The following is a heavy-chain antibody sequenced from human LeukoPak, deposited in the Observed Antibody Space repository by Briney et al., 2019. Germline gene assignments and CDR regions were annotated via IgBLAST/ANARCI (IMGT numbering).Heavy chain of an antibody. CDR1: GGSISSSRYY. D-gene: IGHD3-3*01. V-gene: IGHV4-39*01. CDR3: ARVDITIFGVVPNWFDP. CDR2: IYYSGST. Sequence: SETLSLTCTVSGGSISSSRYYWGWIRQPPGKGLEWIGSIYYSGSTYYNPPLKSRVTISVDTSKNQFSLKLSSVTPAATTVYYSARVDITIFGVVPNWFDPWGQGNLVTVSS. J-gene: IGHJ5*02.